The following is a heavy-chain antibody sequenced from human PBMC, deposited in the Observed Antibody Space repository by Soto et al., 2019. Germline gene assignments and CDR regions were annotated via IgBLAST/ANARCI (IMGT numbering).Heavy chain of an antibody. CDR2: ISYDGSNK. V-gene: IGHV3-30*18. CDR1: GFTFSSYG. J-gene: IGHJ4*02. D-gene: IGHD6-19*01. CDR3: AKDHGPDSSGWKTNFDY. Sequence: PGGSLRLSCAASGFTFSSYGMHWVRQAPGKGLEWVAVISYDGSNKYYADSVKGRFTISRDNSKNTLYLQMNSLRAEDTAVYYCAKDHGPDSSGWKTNFDYWGQGTLVTVSS.